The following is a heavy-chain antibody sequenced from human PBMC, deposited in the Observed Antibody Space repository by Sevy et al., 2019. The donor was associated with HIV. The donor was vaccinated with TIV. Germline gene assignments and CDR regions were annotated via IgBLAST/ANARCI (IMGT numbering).Heavy chain of an antibody. CDR1: EFSFSSYS. D-gene: IGHD5-18*01. J-gene: IGHJ4*02. CDR2: ISSSSSTM. V-gene: IGHV3-48*01. Sequence: GGSLRLSCAASEFSFSSYSMNWVRQAPGQGLEWVSYISSSSSTMYYAGSVKGRFTISRDNAKNSLYLQMNTLRAEDTAVYYCARTKSNTAMVSSDYWGQGTLVTVSS. CDR3: ARTKSNTAMVSSDY.